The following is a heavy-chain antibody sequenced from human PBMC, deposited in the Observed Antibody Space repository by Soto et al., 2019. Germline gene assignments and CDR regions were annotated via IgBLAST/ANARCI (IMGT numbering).Heavy chain of an antibody. J-gene: IGHJ6*02. D-gene: IGHD6-19*01. CDR1: GGSFSGYY. CDR3: ARQYSSGWYTLRYYYGMDV. CDR2: IKHSGST. Sequence: QVQLQQWGAGLLKPSETLSLTCAVYGGSFSGYYWSWIRQPPGKGLEWIGEIKHSGSTNYNPSLKSRFPISVDTSKNQFSLKLRSVTAADTAVYYCARQYSSGWYTLRYYYGMDVWGQGTTVTVSS. V-gene: IGHV4-34*01.